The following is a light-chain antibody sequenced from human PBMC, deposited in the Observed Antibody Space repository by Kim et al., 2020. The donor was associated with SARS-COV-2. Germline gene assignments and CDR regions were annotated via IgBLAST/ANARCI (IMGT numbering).Light chain of an antibody. CDR1: NIGSKS. J-gene: IGLJ3*02. CDR3: QLGVVGVVHVV. Sequence: SYELTQPPSVSVAPGKTARITCGGNNIGSKSVHWYQQKPGQAPVLVIYFVTDRPPGIPERFPGSTFGTPAPLPITGVEAGYVAAYSFQLGVVGVVHVVFG. V-gene: IGLV3-21*01. CDR2: FVT.